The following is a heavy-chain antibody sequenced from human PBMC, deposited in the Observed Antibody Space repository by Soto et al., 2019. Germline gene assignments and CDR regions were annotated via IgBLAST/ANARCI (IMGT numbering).Heavy chain of an antibody. J-gene: IGHJ4*02. CDR1: GGSFSGYS. CDR2: INDGGSA. V-gene: IGHV4-34*01. CDR3: GRGLFGATHYSEGWYFFDY. D-gene: IGHD2-15*01. Sequence: SETLSLTCAVYGGSFSGYSWTWIRQSPGQGLEWIGQINDGGSANSNPSLKSRGTISVDTSNNEFFLELSSVTAADTAVYYCGRGLFGATHYSEGWYFFDYWGQGTRVTVS.